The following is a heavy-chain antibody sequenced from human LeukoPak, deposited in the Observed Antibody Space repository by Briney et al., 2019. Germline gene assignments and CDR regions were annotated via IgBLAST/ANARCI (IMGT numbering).Heavy chain of an antibody. CDR2: ISGHGGST. Sequence: GGSLRLSCAASGFTFSSYAVSWVRQAPGKGLAWVSAISGHGGSTDYADSVKGRFTISRDNSKNTLSLQMNSLRAEDTAVYYCAKETWGGEGYYFDYWGQGTLVTVSS. V-gene: IGHV3-23*01. CDR3: AKETWGGEGYYFDY. J-gene: IGHJ4*02. CDR1: GFTFSSYA. D-gene: IGHD7-27*01.